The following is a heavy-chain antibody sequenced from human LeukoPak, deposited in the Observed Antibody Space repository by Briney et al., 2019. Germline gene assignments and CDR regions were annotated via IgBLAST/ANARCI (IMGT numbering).Heavy chain of an antibody. CDR1: GFTFSSYW. V-gene: IGHV3-74*01. Sequence: GVLRLSCAASGFTFSSYWMHWVRQAPGKGLVWVSRINSDGSSTSYADSVKGRFTISRDNAKNTLYLQMNSLRAEDTAVYYCAKAFRGLREYYYYMDVWGKGTTVTVSS. J-gene: IGHJ6*03. CDR3: AKAFRGLREYYYYMDV. D-gene: IGHD3-16*01. CDR2: INSDGSST.